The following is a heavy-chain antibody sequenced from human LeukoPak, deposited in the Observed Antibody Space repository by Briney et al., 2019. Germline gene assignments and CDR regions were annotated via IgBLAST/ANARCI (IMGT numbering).Heavy chain of an antibody. Sequence: QSGGSLRLSCAASGFTFSSYAMSWVRQAPGKGLEWVSAISGSGGSTYYADSVKGRFTISRDNSKNTLYLQMNSLRAEDTAVYYCAKDLTMIVAAFDYWGQGTLVTVSS. CDR3: AKDLTMIVAAFDY. J-gene: IGHJ4*02. CDR1: GFTFSSYA. D-gene: IGHD3-22*01. V-gene: IGHV3-23*01. CDR2: ISGSGGST.